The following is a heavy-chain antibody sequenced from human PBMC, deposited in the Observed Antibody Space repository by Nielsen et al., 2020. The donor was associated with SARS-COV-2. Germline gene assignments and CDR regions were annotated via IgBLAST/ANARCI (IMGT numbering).Heavy chain of an antibody. J-gene: IGHJ6*02. CDR3: ARGGGLDV. V-gene: IGHV3-48*01. Sequence: WIRQPPGKGLEWVSYISFSSSIIYYADSVKGRFTISRDNSRNTVYLQMNSLRAEDAAVYYCARGGGLDVWGQGTTVTVSS. CDR2: ISFSSSII.